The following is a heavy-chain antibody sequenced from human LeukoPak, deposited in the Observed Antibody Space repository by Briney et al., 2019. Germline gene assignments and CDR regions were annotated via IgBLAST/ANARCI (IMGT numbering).Heavy chain of an antibody. CDR1: GFTFSSYA. D-gene: IGHD3-10*01. J-gene: IGHJ6*03. CDR3: ATFWGSGSYYYYYMDV. V-gene: IGHV3-23*01. Sequence: GGFLRLSCAASGFTFSSYAMSWVRQAPGKGLEWVSAISGSGGSTYYADSVKGRFTISRDNSKNTLYLQMNSLRAEDTAVYYCATFWGSGSYYYYYMDVWGKGTTVTVS. CDR2: ISGSGGST.